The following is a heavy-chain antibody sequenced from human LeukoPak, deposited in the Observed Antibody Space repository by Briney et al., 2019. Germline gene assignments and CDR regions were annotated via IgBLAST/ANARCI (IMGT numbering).Heavy chain of an antibody. J-gene: IGHJ4*02. V-gene: IGHV3-48*04. Sequence: PGGSLRLSCAASGFTFSDYAMNWVRQAPGKGLEWVSYISSTSSNIFYADSVKGRFTISRDNAKNSLYLQMNSLRAEDTAVYYCARAAGYSYFFDYWGQGTLVTVSS. D-gene: IGHD5-18*01. CDR2: ISSTSSNI. CDR1: GFTFSDYA. CDR3: ARAAGYSYFFDY.